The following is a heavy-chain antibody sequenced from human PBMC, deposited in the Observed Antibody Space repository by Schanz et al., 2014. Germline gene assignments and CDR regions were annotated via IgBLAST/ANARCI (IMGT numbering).Heavy chain of an antibody. J-gene: IGHJ4*02. CDR2: ISDSGGST. V-gene: IGHV3-23*01. D-gene: IGHD1-26*01. Sequence: EVQLLESGGGLVQPGGSLRLSCAASGFTFTNYAMSWVRQAPGKGLEWVSLISDSGGSTYYADSVKGRFTISRDNSKNTLFLQMNSLRAEDTAVYYCARDHTTESYYSAGPPIDYWGQGTLLTVSS. CDR3: ARDHTTESYYSAGPPIDY. CDR1: GFTFTNYA.